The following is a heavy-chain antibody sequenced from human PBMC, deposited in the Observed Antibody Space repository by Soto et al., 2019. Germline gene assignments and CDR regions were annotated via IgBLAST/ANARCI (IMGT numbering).Heavy chain of an antibody. CDR3: ARDSPERSSGYDFGAFDI. D-gene: IGHD5-12*01. J-gene: IGHJ3*02. CDR2: ISSSGSTI. V-gene: IGHV3-11*01. CDR1: GFTFSDYY. Sequence: GGSLRLSCAASGFTFSDYYMSWIRQAPGKGLEWVSYISSSGSTIYYADSVKGRFTISRDNAKNSLYLQMNSLRAEDTAVYYCARDSPERSSGYDFGAFDIWGQGTMVTVSS.